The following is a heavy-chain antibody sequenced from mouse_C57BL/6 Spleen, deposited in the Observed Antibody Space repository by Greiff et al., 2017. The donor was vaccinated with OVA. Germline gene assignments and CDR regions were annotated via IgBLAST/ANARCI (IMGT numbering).Heavy chain of an antibody. CDR3: ARGGLHYFDY. CDR1: GYNFTSYW. J-gene: IGHJ2*01. CDR2: IDPSDSYT. D-gene: IGHD2-2*01. Sequence: VQLQQPGAELVMPGASVKLSCKASGYNFTSYWMHWVKQRPGQGLEWIGEIDPSDSYTNYNQKFKGKSTLTVDKSSSTAYMQLSSLTSEDSAVYYCARGGLHYFDYWGQGTTLTVSS. V-gene: IGHV1-69*01.